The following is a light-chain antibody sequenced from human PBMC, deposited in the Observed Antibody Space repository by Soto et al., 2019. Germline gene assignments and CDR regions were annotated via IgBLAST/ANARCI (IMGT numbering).Light chain of an antibody. CDR3: AAWDDSLHIVV. V-gene: IGLV1-36*01. CDR1: SSNIGNNA. J-gene: IGLJ2*01. CDR2: YDD. Sequence: QLVLTQPPSVSEAPRQRVTISCSGSSSNIGNNAVNWYQQLPGKAPKLLIYYDDLLPSGVSDRFSGSKSGTSASLAISGLQSEDEADYYCAAWDDSLHIVVFGGGTKVTVL.